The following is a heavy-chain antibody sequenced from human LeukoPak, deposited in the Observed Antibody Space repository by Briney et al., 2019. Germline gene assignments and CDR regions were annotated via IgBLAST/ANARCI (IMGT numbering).Heavy chain of an antibody. V-gene: IGHV1-69*13. CDR2: IIPIFGTA. D-gene: IGHD6-25*01. CDR1: GGTFSSYA. J-gene: IGHJ6*03. Sequence: SVKVSCKASGGTFSSYAISWVRQAPGQGLEWMGGIIPIFGTANYAQKFQGRVTITADESTSTAYMELSSLRAEDTAVYYCARSAPAGFSYYSYYMDVWGKGTTVTISS. CDR3: ARSAPAGFSYYSYYMDV.